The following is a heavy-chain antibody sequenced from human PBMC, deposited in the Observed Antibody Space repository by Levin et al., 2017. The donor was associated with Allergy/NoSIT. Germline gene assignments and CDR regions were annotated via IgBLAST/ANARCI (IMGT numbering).Heavy chain of an antibody. D-gene: IGHD3-10*01. V-gene: IGHV3-30*18. Sequence: QSGGSLRLSCAASGFTFSTSAMHWVRQAPGKGLEWVAVISYDGSQKYYVDSVKGRFTISRDNSKNTLYLQMNSLRAEDTAVYNCAKDHISLGIGEIDYWGQGILVTVSS. CDR1: GFTFSTSA. CDR3: AKDHISLGIGEIDY. CDR2: ISYDGSQK. J-gene: IGHJ4*02.